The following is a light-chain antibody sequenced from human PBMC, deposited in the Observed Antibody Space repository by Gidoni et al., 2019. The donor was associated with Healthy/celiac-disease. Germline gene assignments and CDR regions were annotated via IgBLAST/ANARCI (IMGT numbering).Light chain of an antibody. CDR2: GAS. V-gene: IGKV3-20*01. J-gene: IGKJ1*01. CDR3: QQYGSSPWT. CDR1: QSVSSSY. Sequence: EIVLTQPPGTLSLSPGERATLSCRASQSVSSSYLAWYQQKPGQAPRLLIYGASSRATGIPDRCSGSGSGTDFTLTISRLEPEDFAVYYCQQYGSSPWTFGQGTKVEIK.